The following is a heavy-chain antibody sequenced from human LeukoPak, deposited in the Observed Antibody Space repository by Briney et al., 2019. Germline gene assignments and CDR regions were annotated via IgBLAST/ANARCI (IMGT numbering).Heavy chain of an antibody. D-gene: IGHD3-3*01. J-gene: IGHJ5*02. CDR1: GGSISAYY. CDR3: ARGHYYDFWSGYYQGWFDP. CDR2: IYTSGSA. V-gene: IGHV4-4*07. Sequence: SETLSLTCTVSGGSISAYYWTWIRQPAGKGLEWIGRIYTSGSANYNPSLKSRVTMSVDTSKNQFSLRLSSVTAADTAVYYCARGHYYDFWSGYYQGWFDPWGQGTLVTVSS.